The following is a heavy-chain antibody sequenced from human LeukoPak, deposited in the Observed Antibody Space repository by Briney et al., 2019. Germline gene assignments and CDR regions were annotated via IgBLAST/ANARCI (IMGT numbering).Heavy chain of an antibody. Sequence: GGSLRLSCAASGFTFSSYAMSWVRQAPGKGLEWVSAISGSGGSTYYADSVKGRFTISRDNAKNTLYLQMNSLRVEDTAVYYCARDLEKTPDYWGQGTLVTVSS. D-gene: IGHD1-1*01. CDR2: ISGSGGST. J-gene: IGHJ4*02. CDR1: GFTFSSYA. CDR3: ARDLEKTPDY. V-gene: IGHV3-23*01.